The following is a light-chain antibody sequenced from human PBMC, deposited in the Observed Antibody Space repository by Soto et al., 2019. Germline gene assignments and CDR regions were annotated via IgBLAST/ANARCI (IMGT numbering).Light chain of an antibody. CDR3: QQRYDWPIT. CDR1: QSISSF. CDR2: DTS. V-gene: IGKV3-11*01. Sequence: EIVLTQSPATLSLSAWERSTLSFRASQSISSFLAWYQQRPGQAPRLLIYDTSNRATAIPARFSGSGSGTDFTLTISSLEPEDFAVYFCQQRYDWPITFGQGTRLEI. J-gene: IGKJ5*01.